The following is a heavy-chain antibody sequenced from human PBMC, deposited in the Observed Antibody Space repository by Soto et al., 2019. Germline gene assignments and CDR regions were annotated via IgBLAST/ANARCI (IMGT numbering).Heavy chain of an antibody. Sequence: GGSLRLSCTASGFTFGDYAMSWVRQAPGKGLEWVGFIRSKAYGGTTEYAASVKGRFTISRDDSKSIAYLQMNSLKTEATAVYCFTRPAYNWGWFDPWGQGTLVTVSS. CDR2: IRSKAYGGTT. J-gene: IGHJ5*02. V-gene: IGHV3-49*04. CDR3: TRPAYNWGWFDP. CDR1: GFTFGDYA. D-gene: IGHD1-1*01.